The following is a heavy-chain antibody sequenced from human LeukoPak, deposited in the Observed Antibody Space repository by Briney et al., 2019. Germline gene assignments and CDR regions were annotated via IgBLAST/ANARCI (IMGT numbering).Heavy chain of an antibody. CDR1: GGSFSGYY. CDR2: INHSGST. CDR3: ARGGWIQLWRPANYFDY. J-gene: IGHJ4*02. Sequence: PSETLSLTCAVYGGSFSGYYWSWIRQPPGKGLEWIGEINHSGSTNYNPSLKSRVTISVDTSKNQFSLKLSSVTAADTAVYYCARGGWIQLWRPANYFDYWGQGTLVTVSS. V-gene: IGHV4-34*01. D-gene: IGHD5-18*01.